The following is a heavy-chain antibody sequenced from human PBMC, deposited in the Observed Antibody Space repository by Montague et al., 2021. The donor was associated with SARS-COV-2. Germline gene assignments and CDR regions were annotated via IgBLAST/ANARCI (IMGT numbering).Heavy chain of an antibody. Sequence: SETLSLTCTVSGGSINYYYWHWLRQSAAKGLEWIGRIYSSGNANYSPSLKSRVTISVDTSKNQFSLKLSSVTAADTAVYYCARDPWRITIFEVVTRYGMDVWGQGTTVTVSS. CDR1: GGSINYYY. V-gene: IGHV4-4*07. CDR2: IYSSGNA. J-gene: IGHJ6*02. D-gene: IGHD3-3*01. CDR3: ARDPWRITIFEVVTRYGMDV.